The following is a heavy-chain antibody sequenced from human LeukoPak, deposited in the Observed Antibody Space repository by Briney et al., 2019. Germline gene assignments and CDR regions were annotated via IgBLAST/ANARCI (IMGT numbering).Heavy chain of an antibody. J-gene: IGHJ4*02. Sequence: SGGSLRVCCAASGFTFSDYYMSWIRQAPGKGLEWVSYISSSGSTIYYADSVKGRFTISRDNAKNSLYLQMNSLRAEDTAVYYCARVRGVIILIDYWGQGTLVTVSS. D-gene: IGHD3-10*01. CDR3: ARVRGVIILIDY. CDR2: ISSSGSTI. CDR1: GFTFSDYY. V-gene: IGHV3-11*01.